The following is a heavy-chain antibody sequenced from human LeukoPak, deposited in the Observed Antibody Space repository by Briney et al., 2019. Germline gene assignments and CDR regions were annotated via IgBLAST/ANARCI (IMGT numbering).Heavy chain of an antibody. Sequence: GGSLRLSCAASGFIFTDYWMYWVRQAPGKGLAWVANIKEDGTEKNYVDSVKGRFTISRDNAKNSLYLQMNSLRAEDTAVYYCARAATTYYYDTSGYYWGQGTLVTVSS. D-gene: IGHD3-22*01. J-gene: IGHJ4*02. CDR2: IKEDGTEK. CDR1: GFIFTDYW. CDR3: ARAATTYYYDTSGYY. V-gene: IGHV3-7*01.